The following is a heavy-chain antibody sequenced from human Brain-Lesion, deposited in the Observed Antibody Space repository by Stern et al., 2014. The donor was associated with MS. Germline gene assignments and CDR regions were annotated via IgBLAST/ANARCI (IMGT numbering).Heavy chain of an antibody. CDR2: IWPGASDT. Sequence: VQLVESGAEVIKPGGSLKLSCMGSGFRFSSSSIRWVRQIPGKGLEWMGIIWPGASDTKYSPSFQGRVTISADKSISTPYLQWSSLQPSDTAMYYCARRGDSSSSGFDYWGQGTLVIVSS. J-gene: IGHJ4*02. CDR3: ARRGDSSSSGFDY. V-gene: IGHV5-51*01. CDR1: GFRFSSSS. D-gene: IGHD6-6*01.